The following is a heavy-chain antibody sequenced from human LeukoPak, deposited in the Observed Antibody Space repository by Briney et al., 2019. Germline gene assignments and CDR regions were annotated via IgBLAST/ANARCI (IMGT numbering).Heavy chain of an antibody. D-gene: IGHD6-13*01. CDR2: ISSSSSTI. J-gene: IGHJ3*02. CDR3: ARVGEQQLVHDAFDI. Sequence: GGSLRLSCAASGFTFSSYSMNWVRQAPGKGLEWVSYISSSSSTIYYADSVKGRFTISRDNAKNSLYLQMNSLRDEDTAVYYCARVGEQQLVHDAFDIWGQGTMVTVSS. CDR1: GFTFSSYS. V-gene: IGHV3-48*02.